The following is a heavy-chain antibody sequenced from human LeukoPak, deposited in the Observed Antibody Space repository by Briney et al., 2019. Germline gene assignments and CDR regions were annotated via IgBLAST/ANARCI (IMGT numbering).Heavy chain of an antibody. V-gene: IGHV1-69*04. Sequence: SVKVSCKVSGYTLTELSMHWVRQAPGQGLEWMGRIIPILGIANYAQKFQGRVTITADKSTSTAYMELSSLRSEDTAVYYCARGLEGRTMYYYGMDVWGQGTTVTVSS. CDR2: IIPILGIA. CDR1: GYTLTELS. D-gene: IGHD1-1*01. J-gene: IGHJ6*02. CDR3: ARGLEGRTMYYYGMDV.